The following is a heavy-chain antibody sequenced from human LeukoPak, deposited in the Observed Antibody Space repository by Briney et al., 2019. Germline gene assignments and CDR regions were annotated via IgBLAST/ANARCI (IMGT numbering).Heavy chain of an antibody. Sequence: GRSLRLSCAASSGLMFSSHGMHLVRQAPGEGLEWVAVIWYDGSNEYYADSVKGRFTISRDNSKNTLYLQMNSLRAEDTAVYYCARARNNYDSSGYSALDYWGQGTLVTVSS. D-gene: IGHD3-22*01. V-gene: IGHV3-33*01. CDR3: ARARNNYDSSGYSALDY. J-gene: IGHJ4*02. CDR2: IWYDGSNE. CDR1: GLMFSSHG.